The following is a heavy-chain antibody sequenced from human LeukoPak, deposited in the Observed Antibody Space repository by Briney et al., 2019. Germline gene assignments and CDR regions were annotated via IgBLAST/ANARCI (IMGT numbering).Heavy chain of an antibody. V-gene: IGHV3-23*01. D-gene: IGHD6-19*01. CDR2: TGGSDGNT. J-gene: IGHJ4*02. CDR3: TKDLMTGFSSGWYFAY. Sequence: GGSLRLSCEGSGFRFNGYAMSWVRQAPGKGLEWVAVTGGSDGNTHYADSVKGRFTISRDNSANRLFLQMNSMRPDDSALYYCTKDLMTGFSSGWYFAYWGPGTLVSVSS. CDR1: GFRFNGYA.